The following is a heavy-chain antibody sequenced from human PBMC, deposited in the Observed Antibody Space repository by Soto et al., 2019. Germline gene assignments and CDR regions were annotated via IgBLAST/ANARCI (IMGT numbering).Heavy chain of an antibody. J-gene: IGHJ6*02. CDR2: IYWDDEK. CDR3: AHMSKDDRDRSVYGLDV. D-gene: IGHD2-21*02. V-gene: IGHV2-5*02. Sequence: QITLKESGPTLVKPTQTLTLTCTFSGFSLHTSGVGVGWIRQPPGQALEWLALIYWDDEKRYSPYLRSRLASTKDTPKNQVALSLSRVDPVATATYFCAHMSKDDRDRSVYGLDVWGPGATVIVS. CDR1: GFSLHTSGVG.